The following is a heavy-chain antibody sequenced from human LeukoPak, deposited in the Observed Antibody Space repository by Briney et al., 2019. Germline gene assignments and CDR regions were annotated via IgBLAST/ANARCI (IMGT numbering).Heavy chain of an antibody. J-gene: IGHJ4*02. Sequence: GRSLRLSCAASGFTFSSYAMHWVRQAPGKGLEWVSGIRGNADTTYYADSVKGRFSIFRDNSKNMLYLQMNSLRVEDTAVYYCAKGHADSSGYYYFDSWGQGTLVTVPS. CDR2: IRGNADTT. CDR1: GFTFSSYA. CDR3: AKGHADSSGYYYFDS. V-gene: IGHV3-23*01. D-gene: IGHD3-22*01.